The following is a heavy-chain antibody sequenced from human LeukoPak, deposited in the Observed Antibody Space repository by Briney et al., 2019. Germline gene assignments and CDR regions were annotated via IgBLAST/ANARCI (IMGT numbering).Heavy chain of an antibody. Sequence: EASVKVSCTASGGTFSSYAVSWVRLTPGQGLEWMGWINPNSGGTNYAQKFQGRVTMTRDTSISTAYMELSRLRSDDTAVYYCASSAGDAFDIWGQGTMVTVSS. J-gene: IGHJ3*02. CDR2: INPNSGGT. CDR1: GGTFSSYA. CDR3: ASSAGDAFDI. D-gene: IGHD3-10*01. V-gene: IGHV1-2*02.